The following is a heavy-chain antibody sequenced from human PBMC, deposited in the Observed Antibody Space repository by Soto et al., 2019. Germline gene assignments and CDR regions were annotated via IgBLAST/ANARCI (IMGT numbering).Heavy chain of an antibody. V-gene: IGHV3-48*01. CDR1: GVTFSSYS. CDR2: ISSSSSTI. CDR3: ARVVVPWDCSGGSCYSPYYYYYMDV. D-gene: IGHD2-15*01. Sequence: PGGSLRLSCAASGVTFSSYSMNWVRQAPGKGLERVSYISSSSSTIYYADSVKGRFTISRDNAKNSPYLQMNSLRAEDTAVYYCARVVVPWDCSGGSCYSPYYYYYMDVWGKGATVTVSS. J-gene: IGHJ6*03.